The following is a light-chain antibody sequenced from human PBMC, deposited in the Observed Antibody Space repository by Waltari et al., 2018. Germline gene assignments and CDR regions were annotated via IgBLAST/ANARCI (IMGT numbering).Light chain of an antibody. CDR2: WAS. J-gene: IGKJ5*01. CDR1: QSVFYSSNNKNY. V-gene: IGKV4-1*01. CDR3: QQYYGRPQIT. Sequence: DIVMTQSPDSLAVSLGERATINCKSSQSVFYSSNNKNYLAWYHHKPGQPLKLLIYWASSRESGVPGRFSGSGSGTDFTLTISSLQAEDVAVYYCQQYYGRPQITFGQGTRLEIK.